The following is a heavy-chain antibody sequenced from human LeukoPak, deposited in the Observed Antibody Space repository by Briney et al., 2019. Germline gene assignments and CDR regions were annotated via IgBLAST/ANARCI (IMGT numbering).Heavy chain of an antibody. J-gene: IGHJ5*02. V-gene: IGHV3-30-3*01. CDR3: AREERRLRLPPWFDP. D-gene: IGHD5-24*01. CDR1: GFTFSSYA. CDR2: ISYDGSNK. Sequence: GGSLRLSCAASGFTFSSYAMHWVRQAPGKGLEWVAVISYDGSNKYYADSVKGRFTISRDNSKNTLYLQMNSLRAEDTAVYYCAREERRLRLPPWFDPWGQGTLVTVSS.